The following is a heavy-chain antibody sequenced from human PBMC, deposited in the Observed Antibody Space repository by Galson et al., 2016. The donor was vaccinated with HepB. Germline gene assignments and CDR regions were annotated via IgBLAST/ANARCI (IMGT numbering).Heavy chain of an antibody. J-gene: IGHJ5*02. V-gene: IGHV5-51*01. CDR3: ARGTAPPNNWFDP. CDR2: IYPGDSDT. D-gene: IGHD2-21*02. Sequence: QSGAEVKKPGESLKISCKGSGYRFTSYWIGWVRQMPGKGLEWMGIIYPGDSDTRYSPSFQAQVTISADKSISTAYLQGSSRKASDTAMYYCARGTAPPNNWFDPWGQGTLVTVSS. CDR1: GYRFTSYW.